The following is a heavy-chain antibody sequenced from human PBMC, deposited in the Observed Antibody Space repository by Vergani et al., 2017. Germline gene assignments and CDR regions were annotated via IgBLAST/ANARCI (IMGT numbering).Heavy chain of an antibody. CDR2: ISSNGGST. J-gene: IGHJ4*02. Sequence: EVQLVESGGGLVQPGGFLRLSCSASGFTFSSYAMHWVRQAPGKGLEYVSAISSNGGSTYYADSVKGRFTISRDNSKNTLYLQMSSLRAEDTAVYYCAIDFRYCSSTSGYAGEDYFDYWGQGTLVTVSS. V-gene: IGHV3-64D*06. D-gene: IGHD2-2*01. CDR3: AIDFRYCSSTSGYAGEDYFDY. CDR1: GFTFSSYA.